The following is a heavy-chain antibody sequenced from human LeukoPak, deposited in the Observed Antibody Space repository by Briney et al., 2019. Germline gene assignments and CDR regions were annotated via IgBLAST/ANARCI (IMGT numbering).Heavy chain of an antibody. CDR2: ISSSGSTI. J-gene: IGHJ6*03. Sequence: VGSLRLSCAASGFTFSSYSMNWVRQAPGKGLEWVSYISSSGSTIYYADSVKGRFTISRDNAKNSLYLQMNSLRAEDTAVYYCATRSHTNYYDSSGYYMDVWGKGTTVTVSS. D-gene: IGHD3-22*01. CDR3: ATRSHTNYYDSSGYYMDV. CDR1: GFTFSSYS. V-gene: IGHV3-48*04.